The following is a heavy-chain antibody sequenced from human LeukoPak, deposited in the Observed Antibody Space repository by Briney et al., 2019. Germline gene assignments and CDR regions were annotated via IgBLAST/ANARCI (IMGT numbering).Heavy chain of an antibody. CDR2: IFYSGST. V-gene: IGHV4-39*07. J-gene: IGHJ4*02. D-gene: IGHD5-24*01. CDR3: ARGRRDGYMLLWEDY. CDR1: SGSISTSNYY. Sequence: SETLSLTCTVSSGSISTSNYYWGWVRQPPGKALEWIGNIFYSGSTYYSPSLKSRVTISLDTSKNQFSLKLSSVNAADTAVYYCARGRRDGYMLLWEDYWGQGTLVTVSS.